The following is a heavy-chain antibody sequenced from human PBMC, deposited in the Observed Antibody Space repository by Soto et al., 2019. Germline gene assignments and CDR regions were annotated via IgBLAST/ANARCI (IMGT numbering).Heavy chain of an antibody. D-gene: IGHD2-15*01. CDR3: AKVHPGHIVVVVAATPEFDY. V-gene: IGHV3-23*01. Sequence: VQLLESGGGLVQPGGSLRLSCAASGFTFSSYAMSWVRQAPGKGLEWVSAISGSGGSTYYADSVKGRFTISRDNSKNTLYLQMNSLRAEDTAVYYCAKVHPGHIVVVVAATPEFDYWGQGTLVTVSS. CDR1: GFTFSSYA. J-gene: IGHJ4*02. CDR2: ISGSGGST.